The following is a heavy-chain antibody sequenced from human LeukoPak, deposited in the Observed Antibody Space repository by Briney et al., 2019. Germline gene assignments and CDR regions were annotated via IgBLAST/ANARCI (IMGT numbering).Heavy chain of an antibody. CDR1: GGSFSGYY. D-gene: IGHD6-13*01. V-gene: IGHV4-34*01. Sequence: SETLSLTCAVYGGSFSGYYWSWIRQPPGKGLEWIGEINHSGSTNYNPSLKSRVTISVDTSKNQFSLKLSSVTAADTAAYYCVVGSSSWYGNNWFDPWGQGTLVTVSS. J-gene: IGHJ5*02. CDR3: VVGSSSWYGNNWFDP. CDR2: INHSGST.